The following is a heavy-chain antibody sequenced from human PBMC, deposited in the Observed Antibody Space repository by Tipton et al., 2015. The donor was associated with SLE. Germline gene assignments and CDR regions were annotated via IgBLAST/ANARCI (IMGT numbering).Heavy chain of an antibody. D-gene: IGHD3-9*01. J-gene: IGHJ3*01. CDR1: GFTFGSYW. V-gene: IGHV3-74*01. CDR3: AREGSDWADAFDV. CDR2: INSDGRGT. Sequence: GSLRLSCAASGFTFGSYWMHWVRQAPGKGLVWVSRINSDGRGTIYADSVKGRFTISRDNAKNTLYLEMSSLRVEDTAVYYCAREGSDWADAFDVWGQGTMVTVSS.